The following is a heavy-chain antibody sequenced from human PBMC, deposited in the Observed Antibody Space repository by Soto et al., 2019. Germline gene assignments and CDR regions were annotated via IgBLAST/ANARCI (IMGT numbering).Heavy chain of an antibody. CDR2: VNPSGGHT. Sequence: VQLMQSGAEVKKPGASVKVSCKASGYTFTDYYIHWVRQAPGQGLEWLGTVNPSGGHTTYAQHFLGRVTMTRDTSTRTLSMELTSLRSEDTAVYYCARGGHVVVVTAALDYWGQGTLVTVSS. D-gene: IGHD2-21*02. V-gene: IGHV1-46*01. CDR3: ARGGHVVVVTAALDY. CDR1: GYTFTDYY. J-gene: IGHJ4*02.